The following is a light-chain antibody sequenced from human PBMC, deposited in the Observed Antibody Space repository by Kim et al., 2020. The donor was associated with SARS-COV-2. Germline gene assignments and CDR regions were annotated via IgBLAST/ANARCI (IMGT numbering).Light chain of an antibody. Sequence: PGERATRAGRASQSVSSYLAWYQQKPGQAPRPLIYDASNRATGIPARFSGSGSGTDFTLTISSLEPEDFAVYYCQQRSNWPPTFGQGTKVDIK. CDR1: QSVSSY. CDR3: QQRSNWPPT. V-gene: IGKV3-11*01. J-gene: IGKJ1*01. CDR2: DAS.